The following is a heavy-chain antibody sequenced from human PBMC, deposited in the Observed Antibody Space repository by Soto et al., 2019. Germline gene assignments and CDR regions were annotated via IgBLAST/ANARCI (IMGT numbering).Heavy chain of an antibody. CDR2: IHHRKSA. J-gene: IGHJ4*02. Sequence: QVQLQESGPGLVKPSGTLSLTCTVSGDSISSDKWWTWVRQPPGKGLEWIGEIHHRKSANYNLSLRSRVIMSVDKSNNLFSGSLISVPAADTPIYYCARGGDWRFDYWAQGVLVAVSS. D-gene: IGHD2-21*02. V-gene: IGHV4-4*02. CDR1: GDSISSDKW. CDR3: ARGGDWRFDY.